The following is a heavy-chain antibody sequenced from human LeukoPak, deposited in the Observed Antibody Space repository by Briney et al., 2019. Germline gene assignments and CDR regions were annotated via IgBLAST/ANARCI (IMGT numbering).Heavy chain of an antibody. CDR3: AKDGRYYYGSGSYPDY. V-gene: IGHV3-23*01. J-gene: IGHJ4*02. D-gene: IGHD3-10*01. CDR1: GFTFSSYA. CDR2: ISGSGGST. Sequence: PGGSLRLSCAASGFTFSSYAMSWVRQAPGKGLEWVSAISGSGGSTYYADSVKGRFTISRDNSKNTLYLQMNSLGAEDTAVYYCAKDGRYYYGSGSYPDYWGQGTLVTVSS.